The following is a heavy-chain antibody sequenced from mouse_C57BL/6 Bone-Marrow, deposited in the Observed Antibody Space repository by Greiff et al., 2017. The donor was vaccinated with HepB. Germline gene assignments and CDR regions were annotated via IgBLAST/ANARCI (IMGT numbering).Heavy chain of an antibody. CDR3: ARATGAWFAY. V-gene: IGHV2-2*01. CDR1: GFSLTSYG. CDR2: IWSGGST. Sequence: VQLQQSGPGLVQPSQSLSITCTVSGFSLTSYGVHWVRQSPGKGLEWLGVIWSGGSTDYNAAFISRLSISKDNSKSQVFFKMNSLQAYDTAIYYCARATGAWFAYWGQGTLVTVSA. D-gene: IGHD4-1*02. J-gene: IGHJ3*01.